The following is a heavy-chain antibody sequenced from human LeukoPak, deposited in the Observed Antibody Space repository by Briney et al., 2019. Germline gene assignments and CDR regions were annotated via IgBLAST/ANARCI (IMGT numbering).Heavy chain of an antibody. CDR2: INPNSGGT. CDR1: GYTFTGYY. V-gene: IGHV1-2*02. CDR3: ARPDHHDPDCSSTSCQKGWFDP. Sequence: ASVTVSCTASGYTFTGYYMHWVRHPPGQGHEWMGRINPNSGGTNYAQKFQGRVTITRDTSISTAYMELSRLRSDDTAVYYCARPDHHDPDCSSTSCQKGWFDPWGQGTLVTVSS. D-gene: IGHD2-2*01. J-gene: IGHJ5*02.